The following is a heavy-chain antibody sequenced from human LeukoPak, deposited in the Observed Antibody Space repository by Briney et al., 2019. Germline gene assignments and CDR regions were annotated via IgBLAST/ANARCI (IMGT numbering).Heavy chain of an antibody. D-gene: IGHD1-26*01. CDR3: ARGRSNYYGMDV. CDR1: GGSVSSTGYY. Sequence: SETLSLTCTVSGGSVSSTGYYWDWIRQPPGKGLEWIGSIYYTGSTYYNPSLKSRVTTSVDTSQNQFSLKVSSVTAADTAVYYCARGRSNYYGMDVWGQGTTVTVSS. V-gene: IGHV4-39*07. CDR2: IYYTGST. J-gene: IGHJ6*02.